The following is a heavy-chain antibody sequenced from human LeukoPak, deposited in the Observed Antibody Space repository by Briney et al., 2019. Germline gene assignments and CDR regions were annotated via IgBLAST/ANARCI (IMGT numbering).Heavy chain of an antibody. CDR2: IIPIFGTA. Sequence: SVKVSCKASGGTFSSYAISWVRQAPGQGLEWMGGIIPIFGTANYAQKFQGRVTIPADESTSTAYRALSSLRSEDTAVYYCARDRSGVGATPFDYWGQGPLVTVSS. J-gene: IGHJ4*02. CDR3: ARDRSGVGATPFDY. D-gene: IGHD1-26*01. V-gene: IGHV1-69*01. CDR1: GGTFSSYA.